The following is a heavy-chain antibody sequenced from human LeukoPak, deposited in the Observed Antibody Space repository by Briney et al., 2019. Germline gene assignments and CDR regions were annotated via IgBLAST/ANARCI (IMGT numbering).Heavy chain of an antibody. J-gene: IGHJ6*03. CDR1: GGSISSCNW. V-gene: IGHV4-4*02. CDR2: IHHSGST. Sequence: SETLSLTCAVSGGSISSCNWWSWVRQPPGKGLEWIGEIHHSGSTNYNPSLKSRVTISVDTSKNQFSLKLSSVTAADTAVYYCARRSTGYCSGGSCHYYYYYYYMDVWGKGTTVTISS. CDR3: ARRSTGYCSGGSCHYYYYYYYMDV. D-gene: IGHD2-15*01.